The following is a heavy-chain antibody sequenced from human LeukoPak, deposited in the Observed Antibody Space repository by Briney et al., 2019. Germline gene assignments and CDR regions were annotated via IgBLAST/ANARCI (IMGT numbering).Heavy chain of an antibody. CDR2: INPNSGDT. CDR1: GYTFTGYY. D-gene: IGHD3-16*01. CDR3: ARVRYRLAETYIDY. V-gene: IGHV1-2*02. J-gene: IGHJ4*02. Sequence: GASVKVSCKASGYTFTGYYMHWARQAPGQGLEWMGWINPNSGDTNYAQKFQGRVTMTRDTSISTAYMELSRLRSDDTAVYYCARVRYRLAETYIDYWGQGTLVTVSS.